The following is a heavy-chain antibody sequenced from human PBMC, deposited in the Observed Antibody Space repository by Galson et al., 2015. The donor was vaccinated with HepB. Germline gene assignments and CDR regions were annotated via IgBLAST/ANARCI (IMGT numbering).Heavy chain of an antibody. CDR3: AKDYSSGWDLGH. CDR2: ISYDGNTK. CDR1: GFTFSTNV. V-gene: IGHV3-30*18. J-gene: IGHJ5*02. Sequence: SLRLSCAASGFTFSTNVMHWVRQAPGKGPEWVAVISYDGNTKYYADSVKGRFTLSRDNSKNTLSLQMNSLKPEDTAIYYCAKDYSSGWDLGHWGQGTLVTVSS. D-gene: IGHD6-19*01.